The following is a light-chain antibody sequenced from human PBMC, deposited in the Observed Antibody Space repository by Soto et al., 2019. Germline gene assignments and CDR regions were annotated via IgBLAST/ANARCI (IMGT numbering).Light chain of an antibody. V-gene: IGKV1-27*01. CDR2: DAS. J-gene: IGKJ4*01. CDR1: HDIDNS. Sequence: DLQMTQSPPSLSASVGDRVTVACRASHDIDNSLAWYQQRPGKSPRLLIYDASTLQSGVPARFSGSGSGTHFILAITSLRPEDAAIYYCQNYNSAPFTFGGGTKVEVK. CDR3: QNYNSAPFT.